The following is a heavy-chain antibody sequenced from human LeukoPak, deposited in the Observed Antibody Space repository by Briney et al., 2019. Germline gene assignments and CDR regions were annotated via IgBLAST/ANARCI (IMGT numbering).Heavy chain of an antibody. J-gene: IGHJ4*02. CDR1: GFTFDNYA. Sequence: GGSLRLSCEASGFTFDNYAISWVRQAPGKGLEWVSAITGSGTATFYAASVEALFTISRDNSKNTVYLQMNSLRVGDTAIYYCAKDSSSSWTLDYWGQGTLVTVSS. CDR2: ITGSGTAT. D-gene: IGHD6-13*01. CDR3: AKDSSSSWTLDY. V-gene: IGHV3-23*01.